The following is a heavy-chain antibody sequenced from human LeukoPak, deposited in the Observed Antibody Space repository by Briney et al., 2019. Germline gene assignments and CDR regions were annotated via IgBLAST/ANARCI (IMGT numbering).Heavy chain of an antibody. CDR1: GYSFNTYW. Sequence: GESLKISCKCSGYSFNTYWIGWVRQMPGKGLEWMGIIYPGDSDTRYSPSFQGQVTISADKSLSTAYLRWGSLKASDTAMYYCAREGRSCSAMDYWGQGTLVTVSS. CDR2: IYPGDSDT. V-gene: IGHV5-51*01. CDR3: AREGRSCSAMDY. D-gene: IGHD2-2*01. J-gene: IGHJ4*02.